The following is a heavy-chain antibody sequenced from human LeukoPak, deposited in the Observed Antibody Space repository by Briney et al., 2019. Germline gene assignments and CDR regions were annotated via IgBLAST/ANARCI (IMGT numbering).Heavy chain of an antibody. Sequence: SVKVSCKASGYTFTSYGISWVRQAPGQGLEWMGGIIPIFGTANYAQKFQGRVTITADESTSTAYMELSSLRSEDTAVYYCARGLTDYDFWSGSPFDYWGQGTLVTVSS. D-gene: IGHD3-3*01. V-gene: IGHV1-69*13. CDR1: GYTFTSYG. CDR3: ARGLTDYDFWSGSPFDY. CDR2: IIPIFGTA. J-gene: IGHJ4*02.